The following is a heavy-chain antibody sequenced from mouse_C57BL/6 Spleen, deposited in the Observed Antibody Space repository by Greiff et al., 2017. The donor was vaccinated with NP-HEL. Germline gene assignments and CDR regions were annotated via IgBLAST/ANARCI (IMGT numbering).Heavy chain of an antibody. D-gene: IGHD1-1*01. J-gene: IGHJ2*01. CDR1: GFTFSDYG. V-gene: IGHV5-17*01. CDR2: ISSGSSTI. CDR3: AREVLRY. Sequence: VHVKQSGGGLVKPGGSLKLSCAASGFTFSDYGMHWVRQAPEKGLEWVAYISSGSSTIYYADTVKGRFTISRDNAKNTLFLQMTSLRSEDTAMYYCAREVLRYWGQSTTLTVSS.